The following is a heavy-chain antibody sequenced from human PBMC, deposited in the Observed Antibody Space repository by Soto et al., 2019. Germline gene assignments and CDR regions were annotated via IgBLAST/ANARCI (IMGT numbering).Heavy chain of an antibody. J-gene: IGHJ5*02. Sequence: SQTLSLTCAISGDSVSSNSAAWNWIRQSPSRGLEWLGRTYYRSKWYNDYAVSVKSRITINPDTSKNQFSLQLNSVTPEDMAVYYCARDPEYSSSSAVEDNWFDPWGQGTLVTVSS. CDR3: ARDPEYSSSSAVEDNWFDP. D-gene: IGHD6-6*01. CDR1: GDSVSSNSAA. CDR2: TYYRSKWYN. V-gene: IGHV6-1*01.